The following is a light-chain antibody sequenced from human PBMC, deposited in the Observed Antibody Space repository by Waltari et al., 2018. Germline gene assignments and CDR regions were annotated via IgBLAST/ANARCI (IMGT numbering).Light chain of an antibody. CDR1: SSDFGSYKF. CDR2: DVV. CDR3: CSYAGSYTFV. V-gene: IGLV2-11*01. J-gene: IGLJ7*01. Sequence: QSALTQPRSVSGSPGQSVTISCSGTSSDFGSYKFVSWYQQHPGNAPKLLIYDVVKRPSGVPDRFSGSKSGNTASLTISGLQTEDESDYYCCSYAGSYTFVFGGGTQLTVL.